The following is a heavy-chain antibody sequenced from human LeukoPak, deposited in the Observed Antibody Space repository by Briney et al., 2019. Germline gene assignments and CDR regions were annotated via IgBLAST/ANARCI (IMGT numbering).Heavy chain of an antibody. CDR2: IIPIFGTA. CDR1: GGTFSSYA. J-gene: IGHJ4*02. D-gene: IGHD3-22*01. Sequence: PVKVSCKASGGTFSSYAISWVRQAPGQGLEWMGRIIPIFGTANYAQKFQGRVTITTDESTSTAYMELSSLRSEDTAVYYCARARYYYDSSGYSPVNTYFDYWGQGTLVTVSS. CDR3: ARARYYYDSSGYSPVNTYFDY. V-gene: IGHV1-69*05.